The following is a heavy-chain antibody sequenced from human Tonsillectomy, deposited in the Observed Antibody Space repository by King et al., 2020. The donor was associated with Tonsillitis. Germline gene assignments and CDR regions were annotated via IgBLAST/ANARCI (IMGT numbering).Heavy chain of an antibody. CDR3: ASDRQTVTSWDY. Sequence: VQLVESGGGLIQPVGSLRLSCSASGFTFSSYGMNWVRQAPGKGLEWVSYISSSSSTTYYADSVKGRFTISRDNAKNSLYLQMNSLRAEDTAVDYCASDRQTVTSWDYWGQGTLVTVSA. CDR2: ISSSSSTT. D-gene: IGHD4-17*01. CDR1: GFTFSSYG. J-gene: IGHJ4*02. V-gene: IGHV3-48*04.